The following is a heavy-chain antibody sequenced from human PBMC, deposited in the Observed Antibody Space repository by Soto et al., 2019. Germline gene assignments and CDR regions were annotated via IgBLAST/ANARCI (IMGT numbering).Heavy chain of an antibody. CDR1: GYTFTSYA. D-gene: IGHD1-26*01. Sequence: ASVKVSCKASGYTFTSYAMHWVRQAPGQRLEWMGWINAGNGNTKYSQKFQGRVTITRDTSASTAYMELSSLRSEDTAVYYCASATSESYPSYYYYGMDVWGQGTTVTVSS. CDR2: INAGNGNT. J-gene: IGHJ6*02. V-gene: IGHV1-3*01. CDR3: ASATSESYPSYYYYGMDV.